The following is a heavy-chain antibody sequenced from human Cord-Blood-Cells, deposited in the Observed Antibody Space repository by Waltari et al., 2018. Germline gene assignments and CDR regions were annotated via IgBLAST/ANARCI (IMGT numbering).Heavy chain of an antibody. V-gene: IGHV4-34*01. CDR1: GGSFSVYY. CDR3: ARGRRLRITMVRGVINWFDP. Sequence: QVQLQQWGAGLLKPSETLSLTCAVYGGSFSVYYWCGIRQPPGKGREWFGESNISGSTNNKPSHKNRVTRSVDTSKNQFSLKLSAVTAADTAVYYCARGRRLRITMVRGVINWFDPWGQGTLVTVSS. J-gene: IGHJ5*02. D-gene: IGHD3-10*01. CDR2: SNISGST.